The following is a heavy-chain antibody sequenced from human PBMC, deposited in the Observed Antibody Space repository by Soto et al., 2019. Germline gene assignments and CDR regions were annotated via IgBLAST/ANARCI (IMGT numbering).Heavy chain of an antibody. D-gene: IGHD6-13*01. CDR1: GYSFTSYW. J-gene: IGHJ3*02. Sequence: PGESLKISCKGSGYSFTSYWIGWVRQMPGKGLEWMGIIYPGDSDTRYSPSFQGQVTISADKSISTAYLQWSSLKASDTAMYYCASRGIAAAANQHRHDAFDIWGQGTMVTVSS. V-gene: IGHV5-51*01. CDR3: ASRGIAAAANQHRHDAFDI. CDR2: IYPGDSDT.